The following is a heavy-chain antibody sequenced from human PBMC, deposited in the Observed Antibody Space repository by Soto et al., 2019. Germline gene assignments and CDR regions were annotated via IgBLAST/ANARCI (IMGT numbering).Heavy chain of an antibody. Sequence: PGGSLRLSCAASGFTVSSNYMSWVRQAPGKGLEWVSVIYSGGSTYYADSVKGRFTISRDNSKNTLYLQMNSLRAEDTAVYYCAIRYCSGGSCYGIGPYYWGQGTLVTVSS. J-gene: IGHJ4*02. V-gene: IGHV3-53*01. CDR1: GFTVSSNY. CDR2: IYSGGST. D-gene: IGHD2-15*01. CDR3: AIRYCSGGSCYGIGPYY.